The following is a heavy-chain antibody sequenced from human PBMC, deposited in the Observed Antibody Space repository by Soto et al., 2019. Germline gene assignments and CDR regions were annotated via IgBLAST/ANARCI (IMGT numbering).Heavy chain of an antibody. CDR2: ISVYKGKT. D-gene: IGHD6-13*01. CDR1: GYTFSNYG. CDR3: ARDQIIPAVGTLDY. J-gene: IGHJ4*02. V-gene: IGHV1-18*01. Sequence: QVQLVQSGAEVKKPGASVKVSCKATGYTFSNYGISWVRQVPGQGLEWMGWISVYKGKTNYAQKFQGRVIMTTDTSPSTVYMELRTLRSDDTAVYYCARDQIIPAVGTLDYWGQGTLVIVSS.